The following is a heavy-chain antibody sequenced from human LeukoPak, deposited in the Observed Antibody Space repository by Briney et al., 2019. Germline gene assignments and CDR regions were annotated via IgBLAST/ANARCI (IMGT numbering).Heavy chain of an antibody. D-gene: IGHD2-2*01. CDR1: GFTFSSYA. Sequence: PPGGPLRLSCAASGFTFSSYAMHWVRQAPGKGLEWVAVISYDGSNKYYADSVKGRFTISRDNSKNTLYLQMNSLRAEDTAVYYCARDGEPYQLQYYFDYWGQGTLVTVSS. V-gene: IGHV3-30*01. J-gene: IGHJ4*02. CDR2: ISYDGSNK. CDR3: ARDGEPYQLQYYFDY.